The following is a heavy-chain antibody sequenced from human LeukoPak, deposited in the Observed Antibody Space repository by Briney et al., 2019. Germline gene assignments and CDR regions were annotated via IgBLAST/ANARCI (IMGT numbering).Heavy chain of an antibody. V-gene: IGHV3-11*05. Sequence: GGSLRLSCEVSGFTFSDHYMSWIRQAPGKRLEWVSYISSGSTYTNYADSVEGRFTISRDNAKNSLYLQMNSLRAEDTAVYYCARDGTSIVGSLDYWGQGTLVTVSS. CDR2: ISSGSTYT. J-gene: IGHJ4*02. D-gene: IGHD1-26*01. CDR3: ARDGTSIVGSLDY. CDR1: GFTFSDHY.